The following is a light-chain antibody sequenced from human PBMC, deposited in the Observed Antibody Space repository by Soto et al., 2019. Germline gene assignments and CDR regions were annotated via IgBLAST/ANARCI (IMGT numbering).Light chain of an antibody. V-gene: IGKV4-1*01. CDR3: QQYYSTLLT. J-gene: IGKJ4*01. Sequence: DIVMTQSPYSLAVSLVERATINCKSSQSVLYSSNNKNYLAWYQQKPGQPPKLLIYWASTRESGVPDRFSGSGSGTDFTLTISSLQAEDVAVYYCQQYYSTLLTFGGGTKVDIK. CDR1: QSVLYSSNNKNY. CDR2: WAS.